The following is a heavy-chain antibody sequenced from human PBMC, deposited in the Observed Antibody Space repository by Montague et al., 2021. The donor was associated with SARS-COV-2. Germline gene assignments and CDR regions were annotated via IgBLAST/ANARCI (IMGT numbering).Heavy chain of an antibody. D-gene: IGHD3-9*01. CDR2: VHNTGNS. V-gene: IGHV4-39*01. Sequence: SETLSLTCTVSGASISLNSHSWGWLRQPPGRGMEWITTVHNTGNSYHNPSLQSRVTISRDTSQRQVSLRLNSMTTADTAVYYCARLPTGFPNWFDTWSQGILVTVSS. CDR3: ARLPTGFPNWFDT. J-gene: IGHJ5*02. CDR1: GASISLNSHS.